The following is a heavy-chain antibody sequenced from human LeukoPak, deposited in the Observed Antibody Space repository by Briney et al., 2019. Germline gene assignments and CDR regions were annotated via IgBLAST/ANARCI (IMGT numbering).Heavy chain of an antibody. CDR2: IGYGGSPI. J-gene: IGHJ4*02. CDR1: GDTFSGHS. Sequence: GGSLRLSCEASGDTFSGHSVIWVRQAPGKGLEWISYIGYGGSPIHFADSVKGRFGISRDDAKNSLSLYINTLRAEDTAIYYCAREYDSRARFDSWGQGILVTVSS. CDR3: AREYDSRARFDS. D-gene: IGHD4-11*01. V-gene: IGHV3-48*01.